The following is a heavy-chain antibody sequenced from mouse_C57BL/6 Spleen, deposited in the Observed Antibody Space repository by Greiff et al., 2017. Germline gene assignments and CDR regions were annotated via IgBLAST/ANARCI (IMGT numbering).Heavy chain of an antibody. CDR2: FYPSDGST. V-gene: IGHV1-62-2*01. Sequence: VQLQQPGAELVKPGASVKLSCKASGYTFTGYSIHWVKQRPGQGLEWIGWFYPSDGSTNYNQKFKDKATLTVDKSSSTVYMELSRLTSEDSAVYFCARQYADGNYGNYLDYWGQGTTLTVSS. J-gene: IGHJ2*01. D-gene: IGHD2-1*01. CDR3: ARQYADGNYGNYLDY. CDR1: GYTFTGYS.